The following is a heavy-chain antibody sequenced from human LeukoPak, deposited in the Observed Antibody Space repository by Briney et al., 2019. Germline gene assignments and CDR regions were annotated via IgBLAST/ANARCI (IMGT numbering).Heavy chain of an antibody. D-gene: IGHD3-10*01. J-gene: IGHJ6*03. V-gene: IGHV3-23*01. Sequence: GGSLRLSCAASGFTFSSYAMSWVRQAPGKGLEWVSGLTGSGGNTYYADSVKGRFTISRDNSKNTLSLQMNSLRAEDAAVYYCVKFRGIQHYNYHMDVWAKGPRSPSP. CDR3: VKFRGIQHYNYHMDV. CDR2: LTGSGGNT. CDR1: GFTFSSYA.